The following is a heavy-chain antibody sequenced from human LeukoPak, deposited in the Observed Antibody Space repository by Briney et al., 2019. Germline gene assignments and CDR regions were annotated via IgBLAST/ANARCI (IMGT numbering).Heavy chain of an antibody. D-gene: IGHD3-22*01. CDR3: ARDDFRGRYYYDSSGYSDY. J-gene: IGHJ4*02. CDR1: GFTFSSYE. V-gene: IGHV3-48*03. Sequence: PGGSLRLSCAASGFTFSSYEMNWVRQAPGKGLEWVSYISSSGSTIYYADSVKGRFTISRDNAKNSLYLQMNSLRAEDTAVYYCARDDFRGRYYYDSSGYSDYWGQGTLVTVSS. CDR2: ISSSGSTI.